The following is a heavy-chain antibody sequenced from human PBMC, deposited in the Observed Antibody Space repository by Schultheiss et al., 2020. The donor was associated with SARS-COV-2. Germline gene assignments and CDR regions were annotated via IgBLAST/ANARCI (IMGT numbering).Heavy chain of an antibody. CDR3: ARHGWKGWFDP. CDR1: GGSISSYY. V-gene: IGHV4-59*08. D-gene: IGHD6-19*01. CDR2: IYYSGST. J-gene: IGHJ5*02. Sequence: GSLRISCTVSGGSISSYYWSWIRQPPGKGLEWIGYIYYSGSTNYNPSLKSRVTISVDTSKNQFSLKLSSVTAADTAVYYCARHGWKGWFDPWGQGTLVTVSS.